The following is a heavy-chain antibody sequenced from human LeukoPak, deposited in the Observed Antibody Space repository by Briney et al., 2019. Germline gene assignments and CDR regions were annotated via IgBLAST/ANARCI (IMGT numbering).Heavy chain of an antibody. CDR3: ARDEAYAFDI. Sequence: GRSLRLSCAASGFTFSSYSMNWVRQAPGRGLEWVSYIGSSSNIIYYADSVKGRFTISRDNAKNSLSLQMDSLRDEDTAVYYCARDEAYAFDIWGQGTMVTVSS. J-gene: IGHJ3*02. D-gene: IGHD3-16*01. CDR1: GFTFSSYS. V-gene: IGHV3-48*02. CDR2: IGSSSNII.